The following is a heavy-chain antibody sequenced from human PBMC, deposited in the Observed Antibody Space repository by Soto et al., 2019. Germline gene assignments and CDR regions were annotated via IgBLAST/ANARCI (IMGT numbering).Heavy chain of an antibody. CDR2: INSDGSST. J-gene: IGHJ4*02. CDR1: GFTFRSYW. V-gene: IGHV3-74*01. Sequence: PGGSLRLSCAASGFTFRSYWMQWVRQAPGKGLVWVSWINSDGSSTRYADSVKGRFTISRDNAKNTLYLQMNSLRAEDTAVYYCASGGSSLTFDSWGQGTLVTVSS. D-gene: IGHD6-6*01. CDR3: ASGGSSLTFDS.